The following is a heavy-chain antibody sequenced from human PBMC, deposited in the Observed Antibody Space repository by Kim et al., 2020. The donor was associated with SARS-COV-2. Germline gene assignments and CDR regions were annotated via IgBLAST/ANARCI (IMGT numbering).Heavy chain of an antibody. CDR3: TVRDY. Sequence: NEGSNKYAATAVKGRFTTSRDNAKTTLYLQMNSLRAEDTAVYYCTVRDYWGQGTLVTVSS. V-gene: IGHV3-30*03. CDR2: NEGSNK. J-gene: IGHJ4*02.